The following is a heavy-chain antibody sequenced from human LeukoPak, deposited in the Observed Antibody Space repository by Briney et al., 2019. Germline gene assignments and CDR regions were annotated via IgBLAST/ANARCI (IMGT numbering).Heavy chain of an antibody. Sequence: PGGSLRLSCAASGFTFSSLWMSWVRQAPGKGLEWVANIKQDGSEKYYVDSVKGRFTISRDNAKNSLYLQMNSLRAEDTAIYYCAKRISYSSSSVYFDCWGQGTLVIVSS. CDR1: GFTFSSLW. CDR3: AKRISYSSSSVYFDC. V-gene: IGHV3-7*03. D-gene: IGHD6-6*01. J-gene: IGHJ4*02. CDR2: IKQDGSEK.